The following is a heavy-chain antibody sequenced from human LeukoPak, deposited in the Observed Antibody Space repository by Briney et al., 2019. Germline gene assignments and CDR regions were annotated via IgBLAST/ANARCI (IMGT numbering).Heavy chain of an antibody. V-gene: IGHV4-34*01. CDR2: INHSGST. D-gene: IGHD6-25*01. CDR1: RFTFSSYS. J-gene: IGHJ5*02. CDR3: AGGVSGDWFDP. Sequence: GSLRLSCAASRFTFSSYSMNWVRQPPGKGLEWIGEINHSGSTNYNPSLKSRVTISVDTSKNQFSLKLSSVTAADTAVYYCAGGVSGDWFDPWGQGTLVTVSS.